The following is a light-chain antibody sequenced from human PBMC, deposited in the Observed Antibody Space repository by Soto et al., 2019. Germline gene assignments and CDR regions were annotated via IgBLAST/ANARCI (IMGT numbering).Light chain of an antibody. V-gene: IGKV1-5*01. J-gene: IGKJ1*01. CDR3: QQYNSYSGT. CDR1: QSVSNW. Sequence: DIQMTQSPSTLSASLGDRVSITCRASQSVSNWLAWYQQKPGIAPNLLIYDASTLESGVPSRFSGSGSGTEFTLTISSLQPDDFATYYCQQYNSYSGTFGQGTKVDIK. CDR2: DAS.